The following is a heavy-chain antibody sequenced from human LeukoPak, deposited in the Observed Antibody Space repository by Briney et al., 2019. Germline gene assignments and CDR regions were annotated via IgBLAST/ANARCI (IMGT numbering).Heavy chain of an antibody. V-gene: IGHV3-48*03. D-gene: IGHD4-17*01. CDR1: GFTFSSYE. J-gene: IGHJ4*02. Sequence: GGSLRLSCAASGFTFSSYEMNWVRQAPGKGLEWVSYISSSGSTIYYADSVKGRFTISRDNAKNSLYLQMNSLRAEDTAVYYCARDRSRNDYGDYVRYWGQGTLVTVSS. CDR3: ARDRSRNDYGDYVRY. CDR2: ISSSGSTI.